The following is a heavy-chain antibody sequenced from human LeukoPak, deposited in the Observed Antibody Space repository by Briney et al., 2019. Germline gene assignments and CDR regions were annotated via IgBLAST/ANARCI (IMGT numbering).Heavy chain of an antibody. Sequence: ASVKVSCKASGYTFTSYGISWVRQAPGQGLEWMGWISAYNGDTNYAQKFRGRVTMTTDTSTSTAYMELRSLRSDDTAVYYCARDEGKWEHFRFFDYWGQGTLVTVSS. CDR2: ISAYNGDT. CDR1: GYTFTSYG. V-gene: IGHV1-18*01. CDR3: ARDEGKWEHFRFFDY. J-gene: IGHJ4*02. D-gene: IGHD1-26*01.